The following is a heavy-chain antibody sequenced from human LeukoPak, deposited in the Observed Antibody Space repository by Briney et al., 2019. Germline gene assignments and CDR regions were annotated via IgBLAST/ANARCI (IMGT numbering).Heavy chain of an antibody. CDR1: GFTFSSYA. CDR3: AKTFIVGATTFFGFDY. J-gene: IGHJ4*02. Sequence: GESLRLSCAASGFTFSSYAMSWARQAPGKGLEWVSAISGSGGSTYYADSVKGRFTISRDNSKNTLYLQMNSLRAEDTAVYYCAKTFIVGATTFFGFDYWGQGTLVTVSS. CDR2: ISGSGGST. V-gene: IGHV3-23*01. D-gene: IGHD1-26*01.